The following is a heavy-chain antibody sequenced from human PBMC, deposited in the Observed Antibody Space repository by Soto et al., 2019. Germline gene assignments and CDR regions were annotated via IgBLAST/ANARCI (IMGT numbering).Heavy chain of an antibody. CDR1: GYSFTSYW. D-gene: IGHD3-16*02. CDR3: ARYYDYVWGSYRPNWFDP. CDR2: IYPGDSDT. Sequence: PGESLKISCKGSGYSFTSYWIGWVRQTPGKGLESKGIIYPGDSDTRYSPSFQGQVTLSADKSISTAYLQVSSLKAPDTALYYCARYYDYVWGSYRPNWFDPWGQGTLVTVSS. V-gene: IGHV5-51*01. J-gene: IGHJ5*02.